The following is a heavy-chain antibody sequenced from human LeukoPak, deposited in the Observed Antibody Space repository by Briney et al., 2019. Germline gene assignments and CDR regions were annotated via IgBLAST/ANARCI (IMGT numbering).Heavy chain of an antibody. CDR3: ARAKIAAAGTGAFDV. D-gene: IGHD6-13*01. J-gene: IGHJ3*01. Sequence: RAGGSLRLSCAASGFTVSSNYMSWVRQAPGKGLEWVSAFSATDGSAQYAESVEGRFTISRDNSKNTLFLQMNSLGAEDTAVYYCARAKIAAAGTGAFDVWGQGTLVTVSS. V-gene: IGHV3-23*01. CDR1: GFTVSSNY. CDR2: FSATDGSA.